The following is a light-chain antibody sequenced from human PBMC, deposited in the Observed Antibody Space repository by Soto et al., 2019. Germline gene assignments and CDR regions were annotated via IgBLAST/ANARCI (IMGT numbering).Light chain of an antibody. CDR1: QSISSY. Sequence: EVVLTQSPDTLSLPPGERATLSCRASQSISSYLAWYQQKPGQAPRLLIYDASSRATGIPARFSGSGSGTDFTLTISSLEPEDFAVYYCQQYGSSRTFGQGTKVDIK. CDR2: DAS. CDR3: QQYGSSRT. J-gene: IGKJ1*01. V-gene: IGKV3-11*01.